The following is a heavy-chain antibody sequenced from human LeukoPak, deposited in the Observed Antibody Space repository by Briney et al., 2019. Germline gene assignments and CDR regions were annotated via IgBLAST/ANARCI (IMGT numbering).Heavy chain of an antibody. CDR1: GGSISSGGYS. V-gene: IGHV4-30-2*01. J-gene: IGHJ4*02. CDR2: IYHSGST. CDR3: ARDNGYGLDY. D-gene: IGHD3-10*01. Sequence: SQTLSLTCAVSGGSISSGGYSWSWTRHPPGKGLEWIGYIYHSGSTYYNPSLKSRVTISVDRSKNQFSLKLSSVTAADTAVYYCARDNGYGLDYWGQGTLVTVSS.